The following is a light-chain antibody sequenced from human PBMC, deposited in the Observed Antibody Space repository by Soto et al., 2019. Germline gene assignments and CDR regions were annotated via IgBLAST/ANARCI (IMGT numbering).Light chain of an antibody. V-gene: IGKV3-20*01. CDR1: QSVSSSY. CDR2: GAS. J-gene: IGKJ4*02. CDR3: RQYQNLRA. Sequence: EIVLTQSPGTLSLSPGERATLSCRASQSVSSSYLAWYQQKPGPAPRLLIYGASSRATGIPDRFSGSGSGTDFTLTINRLEPEYFAVYYCRQYQNLRAFGRATKV.